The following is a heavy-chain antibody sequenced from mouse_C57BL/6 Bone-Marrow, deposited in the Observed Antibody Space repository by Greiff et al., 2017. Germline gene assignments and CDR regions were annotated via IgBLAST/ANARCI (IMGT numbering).Heavy chain of an antibody. J-gene: IGHJ4*01. D-gene: IGHD2-4*01. CDR1: GYTFTDYY. V-gene: IGHV1-19*01. CDR2: FNPYNGGP. Sequence: EVKLQESGPVLVKPGASVKMSCKASGYTFTDYYMNWVKQSHGKRLEWIGVFNPYNGGPSYKQKFKGKAPLTVDKSSRPVYMDLNRLTSEYSAVYFSARDEYDEAMDYWGQGTSVTVSS. CDR3: ARDEYDEAMDY.